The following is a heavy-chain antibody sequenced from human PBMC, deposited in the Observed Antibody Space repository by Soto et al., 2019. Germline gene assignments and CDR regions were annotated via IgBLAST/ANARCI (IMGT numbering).Heavy chain of an antibody. CDR1: GFTFRSYS. D-gene: IGHD3-22*01. CDR2: LSSSGVTR. V-gene: IGHV3-48*02. J-gene: IGHJ4*02. CDR3: VRDRQYYDSAGYSPIYHFDY. Sequence: QPGGSLRPSCTVPGFTFRSYSMNWVRQAPGKGLGWVAYLSSSGVTRRYAESVKGRFTVSRDNAKNSLYLQMTSLKDEDTAVYYCVRDRQYYDSAGYSPIYHFDYWGQGTLVTVSS.